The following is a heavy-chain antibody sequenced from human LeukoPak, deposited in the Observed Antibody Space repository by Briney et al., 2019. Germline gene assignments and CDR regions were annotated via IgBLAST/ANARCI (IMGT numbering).Heavy chain of an antibody. CDR3: AREILRFDI. Sequence: ASVKVSCKASGYSFNSQGMNWVRQAPGQGLEWMGWINTDSGDPTYAQGFTGRFVFSLDSSVSTAYLQISNLMPEDTAKYYCAREILRFDIWGQGTMVIVSS. CDR1: GYSFNSQG. V-gene: IGHV7-4-1*02. CDR2: INTDSGDP. J-gene: IGHJ3*02.